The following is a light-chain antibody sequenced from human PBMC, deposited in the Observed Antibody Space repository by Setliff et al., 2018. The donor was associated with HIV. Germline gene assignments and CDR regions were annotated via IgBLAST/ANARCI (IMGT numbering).Light chain of an antibody. V-gene: IGLV2-14*01. CDR3: SSYTTTSTPYV. CDR2: EVN. J-gene: IGLJ1*01. Sequence: ALTQPASVSGSPGQSITISCTGTSSDVGSYNYVSWYQQHPGKAPKLIIYEVNNRPSGISNRFSGSKSANTASLTISGLQAEDEADYYCSSYTTTSTPYVFGTGTKVTVL. CDR1: SSDVGSYNY.